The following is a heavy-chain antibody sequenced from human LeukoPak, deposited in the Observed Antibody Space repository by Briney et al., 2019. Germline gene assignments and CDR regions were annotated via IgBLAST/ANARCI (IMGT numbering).Heavy chain of an antibody. Sequence: SETLSLTCTVSGYSISSGYYWGWIRQPPGKGLEWIGSIYHSGSTYYNPSLKSRVTISVDTSKNQFSLKLSSVTAADTAVYYCARVIVGATGLGYWGQGTLVTVSS. J-gene: IGHJ4*02. CDR1: GYSISSGYY. V-gene: IGHV4-38-2*02. CDR2: IYHSGST. CDR3: ARVIVGATGLGY. D-gene: IGHD1-26*01.